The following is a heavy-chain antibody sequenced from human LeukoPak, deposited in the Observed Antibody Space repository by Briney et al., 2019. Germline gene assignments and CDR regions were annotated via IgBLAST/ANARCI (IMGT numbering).Heavy chain of an antibody. CDR3: ARASSSSSPVFDY. D-gene: IGHD6-6*01. Sequence: GRSLRLSCAASGFTFSSYAMHWVRPAPGKGLEGVAVISYDGNNKCYADSVKGRFTISRDNSKNTLYLQMYSLGAEDTAVYYCARASSSSSPVFDYWGQGTLVTVSS. CDR1: GFTFSSYA. J-gene: IGHJ4*02. CDR2: ISYDGNNK. V-gene: IGHV3-30*01.